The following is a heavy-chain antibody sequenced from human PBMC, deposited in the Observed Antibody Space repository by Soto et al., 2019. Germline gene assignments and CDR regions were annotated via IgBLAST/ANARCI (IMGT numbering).Heavy chain of an antibody. CDR3: ARDLAAVVAGTFGY. D-gene: IGHD6-19*01. CDR1: GYTFTNYA. V-gene: IGHV1-3*01. J-gene: IGHJ4*02. CDR2: INAGNGNT. Sequence: ASVKVSCKASGYTFTNYAMHWVRQAPGQRLEWMGWINAGNGNTKYSQKFQGRVTITRDTSASTVYMELNSLRSEDTAVYYCARDLAAVVAGTFGYWGQGTQVTVSS.